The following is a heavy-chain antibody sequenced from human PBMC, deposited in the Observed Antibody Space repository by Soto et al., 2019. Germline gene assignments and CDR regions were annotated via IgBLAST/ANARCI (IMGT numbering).Heavy chain of an antibody. CDR2: ISAYNGNT. CDR3: GRVWSLHIGGYFDY. V-gene: IGHV1-18*01. CDR1: GYTFTSYG. Sequence: GASVKVSCKASGYTFTSYGISWVRQAPGQGLEWMGWISAYNGNTNYAQKLQGRVTMTTDTSTSTAYMELRSLRSDDTAVYYCGRVWSLHIGGYFDYWGQGTLVTVSS. J-gene: IGHJ4*02. D-gene: IGHD2-21*01.